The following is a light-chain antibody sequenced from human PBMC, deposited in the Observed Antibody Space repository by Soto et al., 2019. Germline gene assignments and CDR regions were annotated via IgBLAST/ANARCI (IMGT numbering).Light chain of an antibody. J-gene: IGLJ2*01. Sequence: QSVLTQPPSASGTPGQRVTISCSGSGSSIGTNTVNWYRQLPGTAPKLHIYGDNQRPSGVHDRVSGSKSGSSASRAIGGLQSEDEADYYCAAWDGSLNNVLFGEGTKLTVL. CDR2: GDN. CDR1: GSSIGTNT. V-gene: IGLV1-44*01. CDR3: AAWDGSLNNVL.